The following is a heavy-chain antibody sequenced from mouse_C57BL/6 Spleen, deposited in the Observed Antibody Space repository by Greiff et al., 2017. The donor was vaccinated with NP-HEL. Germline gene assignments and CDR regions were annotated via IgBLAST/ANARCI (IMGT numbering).Heavy chain of an antibody. D-gene: IGHD2-10*02. CDR1: GFTFSDYG. Sequence: EVKLVESGGGLVKPGGSLKLSCAASGFTFSDYGMHWVRQAPEKGLEWVAYISSGSSTIYYADTVKGRFTISRDNAKNTLFLQMTSLRSEDTAMYYCARRTVTDGYYAMDYWGQGTSVTVSS. J-gene: IGHJ4*01. V-gene: IGHV5-17*01. CDR2: ISSGSSTI. CDR3: ARRTVTDGYYAMDY.